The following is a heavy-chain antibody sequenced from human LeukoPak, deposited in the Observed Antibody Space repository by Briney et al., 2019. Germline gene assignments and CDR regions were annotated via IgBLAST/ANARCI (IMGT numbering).Heavy chain of an antibody. D-gene: IGHD6-19*01. CDR3: AREVAVAGKSFDY. J-gene: IGHJ4*02. CDR1: GFTFSSYS. V-gene: IGHV3-21*01. Sequence: PGGSLRLSCAASGFTFSSYSMNWVRQAPGKGLEWVSSISSSSSYIYYADSVKGRFTISRDNAKNSLYLQMNSLRAEDTAVYYCAREVAVAGKSFDYWGQGTLVTVSS. CDR2: ISSSSSYI.